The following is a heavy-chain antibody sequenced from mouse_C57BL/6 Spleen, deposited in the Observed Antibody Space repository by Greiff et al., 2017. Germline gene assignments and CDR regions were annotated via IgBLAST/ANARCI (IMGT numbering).Heavy chain of an antibody. V-gene: IGHV1-19*01. Sequence: EVQLQQSGPVLVKPGASVKMSCKASGYTFTDYYMNWVKQSHGKSLEWIGVINPYNGGTSYNQKFKGKATLTVDKSSSTAYMELNSLTSEDSAVYYCVPGGYGSSSWFAYWGQGTLVTVSA. J-gene: IGHJ3*01. CDR1: GYTFTDYY. CDR2: INPYNGGT. CDR3: VPGGYGSSSWFAY. D-gene: IGHD1-1*01.